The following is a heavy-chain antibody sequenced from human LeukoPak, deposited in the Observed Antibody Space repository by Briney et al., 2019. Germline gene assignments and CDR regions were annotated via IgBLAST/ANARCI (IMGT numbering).Heavy chain of an antibody. CDR3: AAVNYYDSSGYYLLDY. CDR2: FDPEDGET. D-gene: IGHD3-22*01. J-gene: IGHJ4*02. V-gene: IGHV1-24*01. Sequence: ASVKVSCKVSGYTLTELSMHWVRQAPGKGLEWMGGFDPEDGETIYAQKFQGRVTMTEDTSTDTAYMELSSLRSEDTAVYYCAAVNYYDSSGYYLLDYWGQGTLVTVSS. CDR1: GYTLTELS.